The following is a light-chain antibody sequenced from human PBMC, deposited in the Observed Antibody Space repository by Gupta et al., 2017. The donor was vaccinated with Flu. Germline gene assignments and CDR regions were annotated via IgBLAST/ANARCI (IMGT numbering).Light chain of an antibody. CDR3: MQGTGGPYA. J-gene: IGKJ2*01. V-gene: IGKV2-30*02. Sequence: VTLGQPASISCRSSQSLVHSNGNTYLHWFQQRTGQSPRRLIYKVSNRDSGVPDRCSGSGSGTDFTLKISRVEADDVGVDYCMQGTGGPYAFGQGTKLEI. CDR1: QSLVHSNGNTY. CDR2: KVS.